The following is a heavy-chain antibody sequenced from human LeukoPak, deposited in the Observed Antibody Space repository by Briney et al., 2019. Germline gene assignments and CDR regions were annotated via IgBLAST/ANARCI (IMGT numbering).Heavy chain of an antibody. CDR3: ARHGSGRLQSSFDY. D-gene: IGHD3-10*01. CDR1: GGSISSSSSY. J-gene: IGHJ4*02. CDR2: IYYSGSS. Sequence: TSETLSLTCSVSGGSISSSSSYWGWIRQPPGKGLEWIGSIYYSGSSFDNPALKSRVTISVDTSKNQFSLKLSSVTAADTAVYYCARHGSGRLQSSFDYWGQGTLVTVSS. V-gene: IGHV4-39*01.